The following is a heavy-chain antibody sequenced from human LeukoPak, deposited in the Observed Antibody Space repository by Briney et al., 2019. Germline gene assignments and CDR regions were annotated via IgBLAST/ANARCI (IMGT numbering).Heavy chain of an antibody. V-gene: IGHV3-20*04. CDR1: GFTFDDYG. CDR2: INWNGGST. CDR3: ASETPSAGAFDI. Sequence: GGSLRLSCAASGFTFDDYGMSWVRHAPGKGLERVSGINWNGGSTGYADSVKGRFTISRDNAKNSLYLQMNSLRAEDTALYYCASETPSAGAFDIWGQGTMVTVSS. J-gene: IGHJ3*02. D-gene: IGHD1-1*01.